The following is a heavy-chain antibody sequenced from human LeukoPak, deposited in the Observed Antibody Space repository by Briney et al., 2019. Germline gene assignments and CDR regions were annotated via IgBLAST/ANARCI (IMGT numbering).Heavy chain of an antibody. V-gene: IGHV1-46*01. Sequence: ASVKVSCKTSGYTFTNYYMHWVRQAPGQGLEWMGIMNPSGGSTSYSQKFQGRVTMTRDTSISTAYMAMSRLRSDDTAVYYCASYDSSGYYYGYWGQGTLVTVSS. CDR3: ASYDSSGYYYGY. D-gene: IGHD3-22*01. CDR1: GYTFTNYY. J-gene: IGHJ4*02. CDR2: MNPSGGST.